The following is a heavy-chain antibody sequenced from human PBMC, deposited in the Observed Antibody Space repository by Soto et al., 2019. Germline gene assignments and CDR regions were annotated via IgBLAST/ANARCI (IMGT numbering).Heavy chain of an antibody. V-gene: IGHV3-30*18. J-gene: IGHJ4*02. Sequence: QVQLVESGGGVVQPGRSQRLSCAASGFSFSDYGMHWVRQPPGKGLEWVAYTSYDGSKTYYADSVMGRFTISRDNSKKTLFLQMNSLRPEDTAMYYCAKTRTIFGVVSRHYFDYWGQGTLVTVSS. CDR2: TSYDGSKT. D-gene: IGHD3-3*01. CDR1: GFSFSDYG. CDR3: AKTRTIFGVVSRHYFDY.